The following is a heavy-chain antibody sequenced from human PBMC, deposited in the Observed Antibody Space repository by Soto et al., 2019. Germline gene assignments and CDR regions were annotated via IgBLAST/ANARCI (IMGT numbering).Heavy chain of an antibody. CDR3: ARRPKSDSFDS. CDR2: IYWDDDK. J-gene: IGHJ4*02. D-gene: IGHD2-21*01. Sequence: QITLKESGTTLVKPTQTLTLTCPVSGFSLSTTGVSMGWIRQPPGKALEWLAGIYWDDDKRYSPSLRTRLNITKDTSKNQVLRTMTNRDPMDTGTYYCARRPKSDSFDSWGQGTLVSVSS. CDR1: GFSLSTTGVS. V-gene: IGHV2-5*02.